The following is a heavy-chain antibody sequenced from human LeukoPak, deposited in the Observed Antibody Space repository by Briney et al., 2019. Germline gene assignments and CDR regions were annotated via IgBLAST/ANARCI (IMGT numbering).Heavy chain of an antibody. V-gene: IGHV3-20*04. CDR1: GFTFDGYG. Sequence: PGVSLRLSCAASGFTFDGYGMSWVRQAPGKGLEWVSGINWNGGSTSYADSVKGRFTISRDNAKKSLYLQMNSLRVEDTALYYCARDVLLWFGETRNYGMDVWGQGTTVTVSS. D-gene: IGHD3-10*01. CDR3: ARDVLLWFGETRNYGMDV. J-gene: IGHJ6*02. CDR2: INWNGGST.